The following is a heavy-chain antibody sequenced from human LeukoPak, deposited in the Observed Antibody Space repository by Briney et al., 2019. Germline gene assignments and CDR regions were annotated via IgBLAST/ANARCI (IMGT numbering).Heavy chain of an antibody. J-gene: IGHJ4*02. D-gene: IGHD6-19*01. CDR1: GFTFSSYA. Sequence: GGSLRLSCAASGFTFSSYAMSWVRQAPGKGLEWVSAISGSGGSTYYADSVKGRFTISRDNSKNTLYLQMNSLRAEDTAVYYCARVPSHSSGWLPLDYWGQGTLVTVSS. CDR3: ARVPSHSSGWLPLDY. CDR2: ISGSGGST. V-gene: IGHV3-23*01.